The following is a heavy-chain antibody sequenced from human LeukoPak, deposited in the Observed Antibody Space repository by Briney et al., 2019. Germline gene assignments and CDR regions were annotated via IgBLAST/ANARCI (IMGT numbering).Heavy chain of an antibody. Sequence: GGSLRLSCAASGFTFSSYSMNWVRQAPGKGLEWVSSISSSSSYIYYADSVKGRFTISRDNAKNSLYLQMNSLRAEDTAVYYCARGANYDSSSYYYTLDYWGQGTLVTVSS. CDR1: GFTFSSYS. V-gene: IGHV3-21*01. CDR3: ARGANYDSSSYYYTLDY. CDR2: ISSSSSYI. J-gene: IGHJ4*02. D-gene: IGHD3-22*01.